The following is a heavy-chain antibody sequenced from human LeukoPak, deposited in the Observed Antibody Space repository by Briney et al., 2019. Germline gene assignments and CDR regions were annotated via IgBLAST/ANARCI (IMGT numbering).Heavy chain of an antibody. CDR3: TTDQFNSFDI. Sequence: PGGSLKLSCTASGFTFSGSTVHWVRQASGKGLEWVGRMRSKANSFVTTYTTSVQGRFTISRDDSKNTAYLQMNSLRTEDTALCYCTTDQFNSFDIWGRGTMVTVSS. J-gene: IGHJ3*02. CDR2: MRSKANSFVT. V-gene: IGHV3-73*01. D-gene: IGHD5-24*01. CDR1: GFTFSGST.